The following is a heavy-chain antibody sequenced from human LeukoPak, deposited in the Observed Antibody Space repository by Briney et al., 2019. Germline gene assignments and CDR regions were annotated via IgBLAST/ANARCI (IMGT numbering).Heavy chain of an antibody. CDR3: ARELYYGDYSPWFDP. V-gene: IGHV4-39*07. D-gene: IGHD4-17*01. J-gene: IGHJ5*02. CDR2: IYHSGST. CDR1: GDSISTSNSY. Sequence: SETLSLTCTVSGDSISTSNSYWGWIRQPPGKGLEWIGSIYHSGSTYYNPSLKSRVTISVDTSKNQFSLKLSSVTAADTAVYYCARELYYGDYSPWFDPWGQGTLVTVSS.